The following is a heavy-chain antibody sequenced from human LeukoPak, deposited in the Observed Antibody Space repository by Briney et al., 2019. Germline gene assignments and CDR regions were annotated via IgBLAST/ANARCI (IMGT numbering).Heavy chain of an antibody. D-gene: IGHD3-3*01. CDR3: ARGGNDFWSGLMYNWFDP. V-gene: IGHV4-59*01. CDR2: IYYSGST. Sequence: SETLSLTCTVSGGSISSYYLNWIRQPPGKGLEWIGYIYYSGSTNYNPSLQSRATISVDTSKNQFSLKLTSVTATDTAMYYCARGGNDFWSGLMYNWFDPWGQGTLVTVSS. CDR1: GGSISSYY. J-gene: IGHJ5*02.